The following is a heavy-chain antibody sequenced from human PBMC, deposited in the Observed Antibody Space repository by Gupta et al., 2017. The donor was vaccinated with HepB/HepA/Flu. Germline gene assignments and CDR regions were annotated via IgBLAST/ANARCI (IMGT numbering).Heavy chain of an antibody. J-gene: IGHJ4*02. V-gene: IGHV3-33*01. CDR3: ARTIGHRVDY. Sequence: QVQLVESGGGVVQPEMSLRLSCSASGYSFSSLGIHWVRQAPGKGLEWVAVIWYDGSRQYYGDSVKGRFIISRDNSKNMVFLQMNSLRAEDTATYYCARTIGHRVDYWGQGTLVTVSS. CDR1: GYSFSSLG. CDR2: IWYDGSRQ.